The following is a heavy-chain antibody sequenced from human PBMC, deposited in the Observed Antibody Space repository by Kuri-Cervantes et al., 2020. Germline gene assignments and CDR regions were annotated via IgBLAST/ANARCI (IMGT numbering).Heavy chain of an antibody. Sequence: GESLKISCAASGFTFSSYAMHWVRQAPGKGLEWVAVISYDGSNKYYADSVKGRFTTSRDNAKNSLYLQMNSLRAEDTAVYYCARSWELLGWFDPWGQGTLVTVSS. CDR2: ISYDGSNK. CDR1: GFTFSSYA. CDR3: ARSWELLGWFDP. J-gene: IGHJ5*02. V-gene: IGHV3-30-3*01. D-gene: IGHD1-26*01.